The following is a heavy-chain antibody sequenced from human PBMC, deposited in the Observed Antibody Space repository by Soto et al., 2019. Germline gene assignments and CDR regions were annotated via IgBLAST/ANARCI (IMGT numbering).Heavy chain of an antibody. D-gene: IGHD2-2*01. J-gene: IGHJ4*02. V-gene: IGHV3-23*01. Sequence: GGSLRLSCAASGFTFTSYAWSWVRQAPGRGLEWVSAITGSGGNTYYADSVKGRFTISRDNSKNTLYLQMGSLRAEDTTVYYCAKPNLNCSSTSCYDYWGQGTLVTVSS. CDR1: GFTFTSYA. CDR3: AKPNLNCSSTSCYDY. CDR2: ITGSGGNT.